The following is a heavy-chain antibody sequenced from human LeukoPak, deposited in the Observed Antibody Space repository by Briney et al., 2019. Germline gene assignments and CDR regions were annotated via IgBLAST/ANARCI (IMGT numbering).Heavy chain of an antibody. CDR1: GGSISSGGYY. J-gene: IGHJ4*02. D-gene: IGHD3-10*01. V-gene: IGHV4-61*08. CDR2: IYYSGST. Sequence: PSETLSLTCTVSGGSISSGGYYWSWIRQPPGKGLEWTGYIYYSGSTNYNPSLKSRVTISVDTSKNQFSLKLSSVTAADTAVYYCARARTPPIGSYYFDYWGQGTLVTVSS. CDR3: ARARTPPIGSYYFDY.